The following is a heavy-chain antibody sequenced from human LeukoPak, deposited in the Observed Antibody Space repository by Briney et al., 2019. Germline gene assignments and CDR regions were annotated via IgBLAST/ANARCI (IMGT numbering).Heavy chain of an antibody. CDR1: GFTFSSYA. CDR2: ISSNGGST. Sequence: GGSLRLSCSASGFTFSSYAMHWIRQAPGKGLEYVSAISSNGGSTYYADSVKGRFTISRDNSKNTLYLQMNSLRAEDTAVYYCARDGGNPNRYYYGMDVWGQGTTVTVSS. CDR3: ARDGGNPNRYYYGMDV. J-gene: IGHJ6*02. D-gene: IGHD1-14*01. V-gene: IGHV3-64*04.